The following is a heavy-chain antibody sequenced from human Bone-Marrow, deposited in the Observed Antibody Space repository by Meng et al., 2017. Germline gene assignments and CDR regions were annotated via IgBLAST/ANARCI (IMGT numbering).Heavy chain of an antibody. CDR3: ARELDGVVVARDAFDI. Sequence: GESLKISCAASGFTFSSYGMHWVRQAPGKGLEWVAVIWYDGSNKYYADSVKGRFTISRDNSKNTLYLQMNSLRAEDTAVYYGARELDGVVVARDAFDIWGQGTMVTVSS. D-gene: IGHD2-15*01. CDR1: GFTFSSYG. V-gene: IGHV3-33*01. CDR2: IWYDGSNK. J-gene: IGHJ3*02.